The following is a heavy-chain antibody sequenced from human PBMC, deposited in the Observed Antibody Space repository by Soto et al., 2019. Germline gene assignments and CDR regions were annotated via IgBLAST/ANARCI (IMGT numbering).Heavy chain of an antibody. Sequence: GESLKISCNGSGYSFTSYWISWVRQMPGKGLEWMGRIDPSDSYTNYSPSFQGHVTISADKSISTAYLQWSSLKASDTAMYYCARHLADGHSGYEGRKDYFDYWGQGTLVTVYS. CDR2: IDPSDSYT. CDR1: GYSFTSYW. CDR3: ARHLADGHSGYEGRKDYFDY. J-gene: IGHJ4*02. V-gene: IGHV5-10-1*01. D-gene: IGHD5-12*01.